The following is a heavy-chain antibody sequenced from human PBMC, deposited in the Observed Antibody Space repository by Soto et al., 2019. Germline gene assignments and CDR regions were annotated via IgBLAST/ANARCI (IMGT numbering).Heavy chain of an antibody. Sequence: GGSLRLSCAASGFTFSSYSMNWVRQAPGKGLEWVSSISSSSSYIYYADSVKGRFTISRDNAKNSLYLQMNSLRAEDTAVYYCARGSQIGFETFSSAANFDYWGQGTLVTVSS. CDR3: ARGSQIGFETFSSAANFDY. V-gene: IGHV3-21*01. D-gene: IGHD6-6*01. CDR2: ISSSSSYI. J-gene: IGHJ4*02. CDR1: GFTFSSYS.